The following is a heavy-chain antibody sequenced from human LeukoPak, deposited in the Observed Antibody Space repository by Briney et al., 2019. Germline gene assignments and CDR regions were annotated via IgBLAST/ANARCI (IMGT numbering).Heavy chain of an antibody. CDR2: IWYDGSNK. V-gene: IGHV3-33*06. Sequence: GGSLRLSCAASGFTFNSYGMHWVRQAPGKGLEWVAVIWYDGSNKYYADSVKGRFTISRDNSKNTLYLQMNSLRAEDTAVYYCANPGVDTAMALDYWGQGTLVTVSS. J-gene: IGHJ4*02. CDR1: GFTFNSYG. D-gene: IGHD5-18*01. CDR3: ANPGVDTAMALDY.